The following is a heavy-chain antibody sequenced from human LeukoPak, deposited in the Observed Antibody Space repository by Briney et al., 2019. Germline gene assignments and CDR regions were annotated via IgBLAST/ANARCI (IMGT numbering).Heavy chain of an antibody. V-gene: IGHV3-7*01. CDR2: IEEDGSEK. Sequence: GGSLRLSCAASGFTFITYCMSWVRQAPGKGLEWVAKIEEDGSEKYYVDSVKGRFTISRDSAKSSLYLQMNSLRVEDTAVYYCARDRWDYVWGTYRYERDYYGMDVWGQGTTVTVSS. D-gene: IGHD3-16*02. CDR3: ARDRWDYVWGTYRYERDYYGMDV. CDR1: GFTFITYC. J-gene: IGHJ6*02.